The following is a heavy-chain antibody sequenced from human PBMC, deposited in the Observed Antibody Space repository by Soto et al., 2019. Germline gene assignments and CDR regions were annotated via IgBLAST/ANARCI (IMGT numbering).Heavy chain of an antibody. CDR2: IIPILGIA. Sequence: QVQLVQSGAEVKKPGSSVKVSCKASGGTFSSYTNSWVRQAPGQGLEWMGRIIPILGIANYAQKFQGRVTITADKSTSTAYMELSSLRSEDTAVYYCARDSSGYYSLDYWGQGTLVTVSS. CDR3: ARDSSGYYSLDY. CDR1: GGTFSSYT. V-gene: IGHV1-69*08. D-gene: IGHD3-22*01. J-gene: IGHJ4*02.